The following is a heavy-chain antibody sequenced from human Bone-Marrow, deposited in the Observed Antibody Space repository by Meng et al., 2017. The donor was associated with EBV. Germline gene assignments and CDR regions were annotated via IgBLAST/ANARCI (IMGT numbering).Heavy chain of an antibody. Sequence: QGQLVRSGAEVKTPGDSGKVSCKASGYTFSGYYMHWVRQAPGQGLEWMGWINAAIANTKYSQRLHDRLTITSDASANTVYMELSSLTSEDTALYYCAASPGDPRAGIDSWGQGTLVTVSS. J-gene: IGHJ4*02. CDR3: AASPGDPRAGIDS. D-gene: IGHD4-17*01. CDR2: INAAIANT. CDR1: GYTFSGYY. V-gene: IGHV1-3*01.